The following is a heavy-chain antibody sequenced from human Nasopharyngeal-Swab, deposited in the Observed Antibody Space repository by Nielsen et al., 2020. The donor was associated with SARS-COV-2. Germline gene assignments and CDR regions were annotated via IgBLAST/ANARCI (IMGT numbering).Heavy chain of an antibody. CDR3: ARGLEDYYGSSGFFYGDWFDP. Sequence: ASVKVSCKTSGYVFSSYGISWVRQAPGQGLEWMGWISDYNGDTYYAQKFQARVTLTTDTSTSTAYMELRSLRSDDTAVYYCARGLEDYYGSSGFFYGDWFDPWGQGTLATVSS. D-gene: IGHD3-22*01. V-gene: IGHV1-18*01. CDR2: ISDYNGDT. J-gene: IGHJ5*02. CDR1: GYVFSSYG.